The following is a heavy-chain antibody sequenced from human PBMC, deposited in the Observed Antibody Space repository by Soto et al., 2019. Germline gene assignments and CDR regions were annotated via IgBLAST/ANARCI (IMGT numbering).Heavy chain of an antibody. CDR2: INHGGST. D-gene: IGHD3-3*01. CDR3: ARGRYDFWSGRPDAFDI. Sequence: PSETLSLTCAVYGGSFSGYYWRWIRQPPGKGLEWIGEINHGGSTNYNPSLKSRVTISVDTSKNQFSLKLSSVTAADTAVYYCARGRYDFWSGRPDAFDIWGQGTMVTVSS. V-gene: IGHV4-34*01. CDR1: GGSFSGYY. J-gene: IGHJ3*02.